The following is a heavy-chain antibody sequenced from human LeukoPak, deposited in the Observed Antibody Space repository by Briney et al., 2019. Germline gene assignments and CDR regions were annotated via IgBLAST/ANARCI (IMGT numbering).Heavy chain of an antibody. D-gene: IGHD3-22*01. CDR1: GFTLRDYH. J-gene: IGHJ3*01. CDR2: TRSKVRKYAT. CDR3: ARDGAEGDDSAFDV. Sequence: PSGGSLRLSCVGSGFTLRDYHMDWVRQAPGMGLEWVGRTRSKVRKYATEYAASVKGRFTISRDESENSVFLHLSSLTVEDTALYYCARDGAEGDDSAFDVWGQGTMATVSS. V-gene: IGHV3-72*01.